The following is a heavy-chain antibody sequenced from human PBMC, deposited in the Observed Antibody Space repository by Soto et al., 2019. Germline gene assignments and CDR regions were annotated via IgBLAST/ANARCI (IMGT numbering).Heavy chain of an antibody. CDR1: GYTFTSYG. CDR2: ISAYNGNT. Sequence: ASVKVSCKASGYTFTSYGISWVRQAPGQGLEWMGWISAYNGNTNYAQKLQGRVTMTTDTSTSTAYMELRSLRSDDTAVYYCARDLNDILTGYYEYYFDYWGQGTLVTVSS. V-gene: IGHV1-18*01. J-gene: IGHJ4*02. D-gene: IGHD3-9*01. CDR3: ARDLNDILTGYYEYYFDY.